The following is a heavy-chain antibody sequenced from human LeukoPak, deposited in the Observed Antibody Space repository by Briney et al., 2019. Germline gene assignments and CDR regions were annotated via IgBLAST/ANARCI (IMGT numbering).Heavy chain of an antibody. CDR3: AKDGKYYYDSSGYMD. D-gene: IGHD3-22*01. CDR2: ISGSGGST. V-gene: IGHV3-23*01. CDR1: GFTFSSYP. Sequence: GGSLRLSCAASGFTFSSYPMSWVRQAPGKGLEWVSAISGSGGSTYYADSVKGRFTISRDNSKNTLYLQMNSLRAEDTAVYYCAKDGKYYYDSSGYMDWGQGTLVTVSS. J-gene: IGHJ4*02.